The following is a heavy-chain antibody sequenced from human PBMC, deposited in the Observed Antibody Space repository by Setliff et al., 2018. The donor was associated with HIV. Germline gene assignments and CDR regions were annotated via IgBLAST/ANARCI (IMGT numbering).Heavy chain of an antibody. J-gene: IGHJ1*01. CDR1: GFRFTAHK. Sequence: ASVKVSCKTSGFRFTAHKFHWVRQAPGQGLEWMGWTDANGGVTRYAQKFQGRITMNGDPSTATAFMELNRLPSDDTAVYFCARGRGFSGSLTTVDFFEFWGQGTLVTVSS. V-gene: IGHV1-2*02. D-gene: IGHD6-19*01. CDR3: ARGRGFSGSLTTVDFFEF. CDR2: TDANGGVT.